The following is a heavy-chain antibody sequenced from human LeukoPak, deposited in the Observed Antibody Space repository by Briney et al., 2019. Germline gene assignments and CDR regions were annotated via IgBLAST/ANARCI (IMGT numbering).Heavy chain of an antibody. V-gene: IGHV3-30*04. CDR1: GFTFNSYA. CDR3: ARGSTYYDSSGQVPFDY. CDR2: ISYDGSNK. D-gene: IGHD3-22*01. Sequence: GGSLRLSCAASGFTFNSYAMHWVRQAPGKGLEWVAVISYDGSNKNHAGSVKSRVTISRDNSKNSLYLQMNSLRAEDTAVYYCARGSTYYDSSGQVPFDYWGQGTLVTVSS. J-gene: IGHJ4*02.